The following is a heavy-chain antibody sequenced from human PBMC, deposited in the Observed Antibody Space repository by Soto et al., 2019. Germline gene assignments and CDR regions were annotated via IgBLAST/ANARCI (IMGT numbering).Heavy chain of an antibody. V-gene: IGHV4-39*01. J-gene: IGHJ4*02. Sequence: ASETLSLTCTVSGASTSSSSYCWGWIRQPPGKGLEWIGTIYYSGNTYYNPSLKSRVTISVDTSKDQFSLNLSSVTAADTALYYCATRILGYVVVVTPTPHHFDYWGQGTLVTVSS. D-gene: IGHD2-21*02. CDR3: ATRILGYVVVVTPTPHHFDY. CDR2: IYYSGNT. CDR1: GASTSSSSYC.